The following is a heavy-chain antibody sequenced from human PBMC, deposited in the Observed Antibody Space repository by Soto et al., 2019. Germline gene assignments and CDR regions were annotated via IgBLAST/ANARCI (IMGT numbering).Heavy chain of an antibody. V-gene: IGHV3-23*01. D-gene: IGHD6-19*01. J-gene: IGHJ3*02. Sequence: GGSLRLSCAASGFTFSSYAMSWVRQAPGKGLEWVSAISGSGGSTYYADSVKGRFTISRDNSKNTLYLQRNSLRAEDTAVYYCAKDEPWPISGWYSDAFDIWGQGTMVTVSS. CDR2: ISGSGGST. CDR1: GFTFSSYA. CDR3: AKDEPWPISGWYSDAFDI.